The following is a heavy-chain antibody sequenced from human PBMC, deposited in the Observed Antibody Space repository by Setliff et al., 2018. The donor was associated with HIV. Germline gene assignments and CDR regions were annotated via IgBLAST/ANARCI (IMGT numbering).Heavy chain of an antibody. V-gene: IGHV3-72*01. CDR3: VRAAAGLDI. J-gene: IGHJ4*02. CDR1: GFTFGDYA. Sequence: PGGSLRLSCTASGFTFGDYAMRWVRQAPGKGLEWVGRTRNKANGYITEYAASVQGSFTTSADNSKDALSLQMNNLKADDTAVYYCVRAAAGLDIWSQGIRVTVSS. CDR2: TRNKANGYIT.